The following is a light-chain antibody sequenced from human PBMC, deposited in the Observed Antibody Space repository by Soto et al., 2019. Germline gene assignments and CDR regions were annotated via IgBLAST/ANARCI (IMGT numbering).Light chain of an antibody. CDR1: SSDVGTYYL. V-gene: IGLV2-14*02. CDR2: EGT. J-gene: IGLJ2*01. CDR3: AAWDDSLIGVV. Sequence: QSALTQPASVSGSPGQSITISCTGTSSDVGTYYLVSWYQQHPGKVPKVMIYEGTKRPSGVSDRFSGSKSGTSASLAISGLQSEDEADYYCAAWDDSLIGVVFGGGTKLTVL.